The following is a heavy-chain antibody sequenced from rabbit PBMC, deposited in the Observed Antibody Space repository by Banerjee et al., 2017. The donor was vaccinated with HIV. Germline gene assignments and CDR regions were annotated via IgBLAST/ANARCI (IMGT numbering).Heavy chain of an antibody. Sequence: QEQLVESGGGLVQPEGSLTLTCKASGSDFSSYYYMCWVRQAPGKGLELIACIYTSSGSAYYATWAKGRFTISRTSSTTVTLQMTSLTAADTATYFCARDAGNYSYGMDLWGPGTLVTVS. D-gene: IGHD4-2*01. J-gene: IGHJ6*01. CDR3: ARDAGNYSYGMDL. CDR1: GSDFSSYYY. CDR2: IYTSSGSA. V-gene: IGHV1S45*01.